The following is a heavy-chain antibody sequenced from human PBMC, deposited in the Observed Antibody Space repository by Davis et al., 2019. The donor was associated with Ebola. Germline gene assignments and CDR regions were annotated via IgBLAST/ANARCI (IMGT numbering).Heavy chain of an antibody. J-gene: IGHJ6*03. Sequence: PSETLSLTCTVSGGSISSHYWSWIRQPPGKGLEWIGYIYYSGSTNYNPSLKSRVTISVDTSKNQFSLKLSSVTAADTAVYYCARDLDRWFGEDYYYYYMDVWGKGTTVTVSS. CDR3: ARDLDRWFGEDYYYYYMDV. D-gene: IGHD3-10*01. CDR1: GGSISSHY. CDR2: IYYSGST. V-gene: IGHV4-59*11.